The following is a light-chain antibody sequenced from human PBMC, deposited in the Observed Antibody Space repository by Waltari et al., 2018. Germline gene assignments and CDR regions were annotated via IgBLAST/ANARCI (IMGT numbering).Light chain of an antibody. CDR1: QIISTW. J-gene: IGKJ4*01. CDR3: QQYNDYPLT. Sequence: DIQMTQSPSTLSAAVGERVTLTCRASQIISTWLAWYQQKPGKAPKLLIYKASGLESGVPSRFSGSGSGTEFTLTISSLQPDDFATYYCQQYNDYPLTFGGGTKVEIK. CDR2: KAS. V-gene: IGKV1-5*03.